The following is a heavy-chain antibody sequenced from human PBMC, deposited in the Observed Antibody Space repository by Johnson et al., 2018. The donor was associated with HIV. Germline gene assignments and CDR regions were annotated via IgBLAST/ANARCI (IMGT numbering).Heavy chain of an antibody. CDR2: IPYNGRNT. Sequence: QVQLVESGGGVVKPGGSLRLSCAASGFSFTNAWMSWVTFIPYNGRNTFYADSVKGRFNISRDNSKNTLFLHMSDLRPEDTAVYYCAKDIYSVSKIRGLIAPALENHGMDVWGQGTMVTVS. V-gene: IGHV3-30*02. D-gene: IGHD3-10*01. J-gene: IGHJ3*01. CDR3: AKDIYSVSKIRGLIAPALENHGMDV. CDR1: GFSFTNA.